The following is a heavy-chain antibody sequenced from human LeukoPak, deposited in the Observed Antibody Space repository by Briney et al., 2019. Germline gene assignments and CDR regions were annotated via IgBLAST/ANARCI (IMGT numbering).Heavy chain of an antibody. V-gene: IGHV3-15*01. D-gene: IGHD3-22*01. J-gene: IGHJ4*02. CDR3: TTYRYSYGSTGYSYFDY. Sequence: GGSHRLSCAASGLTFGDAWMSWVRPPPGKGLDWVAWITSGETTDYAAPVRGRFTISRDDTKAALYLQMDSLETEDTAIYYCTTYRYSYGSTGYSYFDYWGQGVLVTVSS. CDR2: ITSGETT. CDR1: GLTFGDAW.